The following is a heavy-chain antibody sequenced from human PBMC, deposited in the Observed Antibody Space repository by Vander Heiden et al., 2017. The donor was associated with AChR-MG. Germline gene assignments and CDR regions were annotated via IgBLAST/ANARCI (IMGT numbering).Heavy chain of an antibody. Sequence: QVPLQASGPRLVKPSETLSLTCTVAGGSISGYFWSWIRQPPGKGLECIGYIYYTGSTNYNPALNSRVTMSIDTSKNQFSLKLRSVTAADTAVYYCARDLPGNAGSSPFEIWGQGTMVTVSS. D-gene: IGHD4-4*01. J-gene: IGHJ3*02. CDR3: ARDLPGNAGSSPFEI. CDR2: IYYTGST. V-gene: IGHV4-59*01. CDR1: GGSISGYF.